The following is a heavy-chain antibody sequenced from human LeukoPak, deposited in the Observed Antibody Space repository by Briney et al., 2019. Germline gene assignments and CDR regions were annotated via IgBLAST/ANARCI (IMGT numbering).Heavy chain of an antibody. CDR1: GLTFSNAW. Sequence: GGSLRLSCAVSGLTFSNAWMSWVRQAPGKGLEWVGRIKSKTDGGTTDYAAPVKGRFTISRDDSKSTLYLQMNSLKIEDTAVYYCTTVRSTYYDFWSGPLWGQGSLVTVSS. CDR2: IKSKTDGGTT. D-gene: IGHD3-3*01. J-gene: IGHJ4*02. V-gene: IGHV3-15*01. CDR3: TTVRSTYYDFWSGPL.